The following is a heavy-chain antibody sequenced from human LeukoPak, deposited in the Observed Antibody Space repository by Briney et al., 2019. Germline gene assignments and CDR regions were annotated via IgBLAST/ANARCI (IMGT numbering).Heavy chain of an antibody. CDR2: IYTSGST. D-gene: IGHD6-13*01. CDR3: ARTIAAAAYFDY. J-gene: IGHJ4*02. CDR1: GGSISSYY. V-gene: IGHV4-4*07. Sequence: KPSETLSLTCTVSGGSISSYYWSWIRQPAGKGLEWIGRIYTSGSTNYNPSLKSRVTMSVDTSKNQFSLKLSSVTAADTAVYYCARTIAAAAYFDYWSQRTLVTVSS.